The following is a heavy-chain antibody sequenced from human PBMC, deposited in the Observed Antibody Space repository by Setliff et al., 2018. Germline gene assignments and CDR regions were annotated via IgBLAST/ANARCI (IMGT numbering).Heavy chain of an antibody. CDR3: ARNALTGTTRKYYYYMDV. V-gene: IGHV1-69*10. J-gene: IGHJ6*03. D-gene: IGHD1-7*01. CDR2: TIPLLPLP. Sequence: SVKVSCKASGGTLSTLSIAWARQAPGQGLEWMGGTIPLLPLPNYAVKFQGRVTITAXXXTSTAYMELRSLTSXDTAVYYCARNALTGTTRKYYYYMDVWGQGTMVTVSS. CDR1: GGTLSTLS.